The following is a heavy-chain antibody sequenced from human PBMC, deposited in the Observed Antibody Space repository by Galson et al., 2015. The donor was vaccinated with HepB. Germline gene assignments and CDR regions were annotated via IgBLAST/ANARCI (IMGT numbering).Heavy chain of an antibody. CDR2: ISSSSSTI. Sequence: SLRLSCAASGFTFSSYSMNWVRQAPGKGLEWVSYISSSSSTIYYADSVKGRFTISRDNAKNSLYLQMNSLRAEDTAVYYCARDLWGYSTTFDYWGQGTLVTVSS. D-gene: IGHD2-8*01. V-gene: IGHV3-48*04. CDR1: GFTFSSYS. J-gene: IGHJ4*02. CDR3: ARDLWGYSTTFDY.